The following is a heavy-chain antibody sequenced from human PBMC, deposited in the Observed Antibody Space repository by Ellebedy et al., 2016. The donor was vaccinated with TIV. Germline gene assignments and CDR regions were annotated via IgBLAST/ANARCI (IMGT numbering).Heavy chain of an antibody. CDR1: GFTFSSYA. CDR2: ISYDGSNK. D-gene: IGHD1-14*01. Sequence: GGSLRLXCAASGFTFSSYAMHWVRQAPGKGLEWVAVISYDGSNKYYADSVKGRFTISRDNSKNTLYLQMNSLRAEDTAVYYCARQSNPGGFDYWGQGTLVTVSS. V-gene: IGHV3-30-3*01. CDR3: ARQSNPGGFDY. J-gene: IGHJ4*02.